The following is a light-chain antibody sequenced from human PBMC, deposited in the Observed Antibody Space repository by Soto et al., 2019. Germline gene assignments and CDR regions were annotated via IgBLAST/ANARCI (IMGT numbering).Light chain of an antibody. V-gene: IGKV1-33*01. CDR2: GAS. CDR3: QQYDNLPPFT. CDR1: QDIRTS. Sequence: DIQMTQSPSSLSASVGARVSITCQASQDIRTSLSCFQQKPGRAPKLLIYGASNLETGVPSRFRGSGSGRDFTFTISSLQPEDIATYYCQQYDNLPPFTFGPGTKVDIK. J-gene: IGKJ3*01.